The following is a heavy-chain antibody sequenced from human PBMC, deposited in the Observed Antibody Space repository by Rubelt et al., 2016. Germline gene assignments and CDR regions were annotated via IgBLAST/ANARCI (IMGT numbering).Heavy chain of an antibody. Sequence: QLQLQESGPGLVKPSETLSLNCTVSGGSISSSSYYWGWIRQSPGKGLEWIGSIYYSGSTYYNTSLKIRVTISVDTSKNQFSLKLSSVTAEDTAEHYCARLLRSYWYFDLWGRGTLVTVSS. V-gene: IGHV4-39*01. CDR2: IYYSGST. CDR1: GGSISSSSYY. J-gene: IGHJ2*01. CDR3: ARLLRSYWYFDL.